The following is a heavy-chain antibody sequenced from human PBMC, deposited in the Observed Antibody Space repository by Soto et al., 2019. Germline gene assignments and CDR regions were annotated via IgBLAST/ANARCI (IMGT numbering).Heavy chain of an antibody. J-gene: IGHJ4*02. CDR2: IYYRGYT. D-gene: IGHD6-6*01. CDR3: ATAARRAGNFDC. Sequence: QAQLQESGPGLVKPSETLSLTCTVSGGSISSYYWSWIRQPPGKGLEWIGYIYYRGYTNYNPSLKPRVTISVDTSKNQFSLKLSSVTAAEPAVYYCATAARRAGNFDCWGQGTLVTVSS. CDR1: GGSISSYY. V-gene: IGHV4-59*01.